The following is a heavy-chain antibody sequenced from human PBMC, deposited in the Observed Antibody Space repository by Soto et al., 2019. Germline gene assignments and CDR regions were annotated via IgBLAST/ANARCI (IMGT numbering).Heavy chain of an antibody. J-gene: IGHJ6*02. Sequence: VASVKVSCKASGYTFTSYYMHWVRQAPGQGLEWMGIINPSGGSTSYAQKFQGRVTMTRDTSTSTVYMELSSLRSGDTAVYYCARALYYDILTGYYSPSYYYYGMDVWGQGTTVTVSS. D-gene: IGHD3-9*01. CDR1: GYTFTSYY. V-gene: IGHV1-46*01. CDR3: ARALYYDILTGYYSPSYYYYGMDV. CDR2: INPSGGST.